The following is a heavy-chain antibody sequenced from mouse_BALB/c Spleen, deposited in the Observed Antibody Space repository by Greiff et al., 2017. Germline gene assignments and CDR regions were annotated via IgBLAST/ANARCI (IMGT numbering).Heavy chain of an antibody. CDR2: IWRGGST. D-gene: IGHD2-2*01. J-gene: IGHJ3*01. V-gene: IGHV2-5-1*01. CDR1: GFSLTSYG. Sequence: VKLQQSGPSLVQPSQSLSITCTVSGFSLTSYGVHWVRQSPGEGLEWLGVIWRGGSTDYNAAFMSRLSITKDNSKSQVFFKMNSLQADDTAIYYCAKKDGYDVGAWFAYWGQGTLVTVSA. CDR3: AKKDGYDVGAWFAY.